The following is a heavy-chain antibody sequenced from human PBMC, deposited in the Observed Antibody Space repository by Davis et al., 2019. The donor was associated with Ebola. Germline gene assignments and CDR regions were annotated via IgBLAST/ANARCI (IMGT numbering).Heavy chain of an antibody. CDR3: ARRCAGGGCSSPQFLDY. CDR2: IDRSSSAI. Sequence: GESLKISCAASGFTFSSYGFNWVRQAPGKGLEWVSFIDRSSSAIYYADSVKGRFTLSRDNAKNSLYLQMNSLRDEDTAVYYCARRCAGGGCSSPQFLDYWGQGTLVTVSS. D-gene: IGHD2-21*01. J-gene: IGHJ4*02. CDR1: GFTFSSYG. V-gene: IGHV3-48*02.